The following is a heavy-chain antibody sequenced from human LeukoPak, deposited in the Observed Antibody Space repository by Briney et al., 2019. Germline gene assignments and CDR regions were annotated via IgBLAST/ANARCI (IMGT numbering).Heavy chain of an antibody. V-gene: IGHV3-23*01. Sequence: GGSLRLSCAASGFSFTNYAMTWVRQAPGKGLEWVSVIGASGADTYYSDSVKGRFTVSRDNSQNTLFLHMSSLRAEDTAVYFCARRPRDTSGYYLGAFHDWGQGTTVTVSS. CDR1: GFSFTNYA. CDR3: ARRPRDTSGYYLGAFHD. J-gene: IGHJ3*01. D-gene: IGHD3-22*01. CDR2: IGASGADT.